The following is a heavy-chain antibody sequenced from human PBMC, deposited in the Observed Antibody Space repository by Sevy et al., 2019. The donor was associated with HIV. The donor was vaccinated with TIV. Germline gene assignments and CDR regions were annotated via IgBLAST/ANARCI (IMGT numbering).Heavy chain of an antibody. CDR2: IDHSGST. CDR3: ARAGYCTGGSCFRRYFDY. Sequence: SETLSLTCAVYGGSFSGFYWSWIRQPPGMGLEWIGEIDHSGSTNDNPSLKSRVTLSVDTSKCQFPLNLTSVSAADTAVYYCARAGYCTGGSCFRRYFDYWGQGTRVTVSS. V-gene: IGHV4-34*01. D-gene: IGHD2-8*02. J-gene: IGHJ4*02. CDR1: GGSFSGFY.